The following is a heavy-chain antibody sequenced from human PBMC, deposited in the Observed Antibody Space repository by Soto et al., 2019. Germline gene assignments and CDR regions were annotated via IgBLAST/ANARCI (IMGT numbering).Heavy chain of an antibody. V-gene: IGHV4-61*01. D-gene: IGHD2-2*02. CDR2: IYYSGST. J-gene: IGHJ5*02. CDR1: GGSVSSGSYY. Sequence: SETLSLTCTVSGGSVSSGSYYWSWIRQPRGKGLEWIGYIYYSGSTNYNPSLKSRVTISVDTSKNQFSLKLSSVTAADTAVYYCARGYCSSTICYIWDNWFDPWGQGTLVTVYS. CDR3: ARGYCSSTICYIWDNWFDP.